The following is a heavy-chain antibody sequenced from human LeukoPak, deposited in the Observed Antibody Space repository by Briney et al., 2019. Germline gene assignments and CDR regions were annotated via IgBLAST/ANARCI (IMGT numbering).Heavy chain of an antibody. CDR1: GGSISSSSYY. J-gene: IGHJ6*02. D-gene: IGHD3-10*01. CDR3: ARGIVPPLNYMVRGASYRYYYGMDV. CDR2: INHSGST. V-gene: IGHV4-39*07. Sequence: PSETLSLTCTVSGGSISSSSYYWSWIRQPPGKGLEWIGEINHSGSTNYNPSLKSRVTISVDTSKNQFSLKLSSVTAADTAVYYCARGIVPPLNYMVRGASYRYYYGMDVWGQGTTVTVSS.